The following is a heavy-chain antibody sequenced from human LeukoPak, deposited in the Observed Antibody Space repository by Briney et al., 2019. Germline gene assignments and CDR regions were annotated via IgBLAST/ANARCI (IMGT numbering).Heavy chain of an antibody. CDR3: ARARQWLQLED. V-gene: IGHV1-2*02. D-gene: IGHD5-24*01. CDR1: GYTFTGYY. Sequence: GASVKVSCKASGYTFTGYYMHWVRQAPGQGLEWMGWINPNSGGTSYAQKFQGRVTMTRDMSTSTVYMELSSLRSEDTAVYYCARARQWLQLEDWGQGTLVTVSS. J-gene: IGHJ4*02. CDR2: INPNSGGT.